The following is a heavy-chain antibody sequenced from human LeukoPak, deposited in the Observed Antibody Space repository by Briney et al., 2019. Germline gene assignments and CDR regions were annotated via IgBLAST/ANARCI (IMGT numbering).Heavy chain of an antibody. J-gene: IGHJ5*02. CDR1: GGSFSGYY. D-gene: IGHD2-2*02. CDR2: INHSGST. CDR3: ARAGILGYCSSTSCYTSNWFDP. V-gene: IGHV4-34*01. Sequence: SETLSLTCAVYGGSFSGYYWSWIRQPPGKGLEWIGEINHSGSTNYNPSLKSRVTISVDTSKNQFSLKLSSVNAADTAVYYCARAGILGYCSSTSCYTSNWFDPWGQGTLATVSS.